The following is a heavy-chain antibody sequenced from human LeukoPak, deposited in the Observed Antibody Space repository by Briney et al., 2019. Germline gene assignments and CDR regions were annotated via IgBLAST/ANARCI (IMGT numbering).Heavy chain of an antibody. V-gene: IGHV3-21*01. Sequence: GGPLTLSCSVSRFTLREYDKKGFRQAPGKGLVWVLYISYLSSHIYYGDSVKGRFSISRDNAKSSLYLQMNTLAAVCTPIYFGGRAFLPRPTSPAGDLWGQGILVTVSS. CDR3: GRAFLPRPTSPAGDL. CDR2: ISYLSSHI. J-gene: IGHJ4*02. D-gene: IGHD2-2*01. CDR1: RFTLREYD.